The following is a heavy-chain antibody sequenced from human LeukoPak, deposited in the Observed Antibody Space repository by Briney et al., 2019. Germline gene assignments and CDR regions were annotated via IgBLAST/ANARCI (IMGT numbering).Heavy chain of an antibody. V-gene: IGHV4-59*08. CDR3: ARFAAAAIYYFDY. Sequence: SEPLSLTCTASGSSISSYYWCWLRRPPGKGLEWSGDIYYSGSTNYNPSLKSRLTISVDTSKNQFSLKLSSVTAADTAVYYCARFAAAAIYYFDYWGQGTLVTVSS. CDR2: IYYSGST. D-gene: IGHD6-13*01. CDR1: GSSISSYY. J-gene: IGHJ4*02.